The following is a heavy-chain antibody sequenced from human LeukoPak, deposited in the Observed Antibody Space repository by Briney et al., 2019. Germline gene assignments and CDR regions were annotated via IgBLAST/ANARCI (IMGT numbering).Heavy chain of an antibody. CDR3: ARLRGVYEPFDY. CDR1: GYTFTDYY. Sequence: GASVTVSCKASGYTFTDYYMHWVRQAPGQGLEWMGWIHPNSGSTNYAQKFQGRVTMTRDTSISTAYMELSSLRSDDTAVYYCARLRGVYEPFDYWGQGTLVTVSS. J-gene: IGHJ4*02. CDR2: IHPNSGST. V-gene: IGHV1-2*02. D-gene: IGHD5/OR15-5a*01.